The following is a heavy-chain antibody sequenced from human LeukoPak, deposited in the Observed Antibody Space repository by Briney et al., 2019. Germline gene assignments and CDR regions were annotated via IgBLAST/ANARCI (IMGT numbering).Heavy chain of an antibody. Sequence: GGSPRHSCAASGFTFKNHGFHWVRPAPGEGLEWVAMIESDGRGRWYADSVKGRFTISRDSSNNALYLQMNSLRVEDTAVYSCAKDMSGSWSLDNWGQGTLVTVSS. CDR1: GFTFKNHG. V-gene: IGHV3-30*18. CDR2: IESDGRGR. J-gene: IGHJ4*02. CDR3: AKDMSGSWSLDN. D-gene: IGHD6-13*01.